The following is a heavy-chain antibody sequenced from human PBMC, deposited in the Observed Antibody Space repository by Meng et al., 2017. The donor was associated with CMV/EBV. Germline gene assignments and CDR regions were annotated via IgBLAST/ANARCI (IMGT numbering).Heavy chain of an antibody. CDR3: AKPSTRDGYNYDY. CDR2: IYSGGSST. D-gene: IGHD5-24*01. CDR1: GFTFSDYY. V-gene: IGHV3-23*03. Sequence: GESLKISCAASGFTFSDYYMTWIRQAPGKGLEWVSVIYSGGSSTYYADSVKGRFTISRDNYKNTLYLQMNSLRAEDTAVYYCAKPSTRDGYNYDYWGQGTLVTVSS. J-gene: IGHJ4*02.